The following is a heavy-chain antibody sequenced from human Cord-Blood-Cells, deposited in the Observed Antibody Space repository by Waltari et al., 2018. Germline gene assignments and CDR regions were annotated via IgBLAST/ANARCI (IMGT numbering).Heavy chain of an antibody. CDR1: GGTFSRSA. D-gene: IGHD3-9*01. Sequence: QVQLVQSGAEVKKPGSSVTVSCKASGGTFSRSAISWVRQAPGQGPEWMGGMIPIFGTANYAQKFQGRVTITADESTSTAYMELSSLRSEDTAMYYCAREAGLRYFDWLCTRHGMDVWGQGTTVTVSS. CDR2: MIPIFGTA. V-gene: IGHV1-69*01. J-gene: IGHJ6*02. CDR3: AREAGLRYFDWLCTRHGMDV.